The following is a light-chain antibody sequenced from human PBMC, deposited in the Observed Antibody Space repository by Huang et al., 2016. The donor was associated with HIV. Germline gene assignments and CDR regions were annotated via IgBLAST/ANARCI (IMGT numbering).Light chain of an antibody. CDR1: QSVGSD. CDR2: GAF. CDR3: QHYNDWPPWT. Sequence: EIVMTQSPATLSVSPGDTATLSCRASQSVGSDLAWYQHKSGQAPRLLIYGAFIRATGIPARFGGSWSGTEFTLTISSLQSEDIAVYYCQHYNDWPPWTFGQGTKVEIK. J-gene: IGKJ1*01. V-gene: IGKV3-15*01.